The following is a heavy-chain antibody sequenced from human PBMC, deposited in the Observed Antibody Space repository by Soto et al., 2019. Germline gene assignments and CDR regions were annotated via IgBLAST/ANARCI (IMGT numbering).Heavy chain of an antibody. J-gene: IGHJ4*02. Sequence: ASVKVSCKASGGTFSSYAISWVRQAPGQGLEWMGWISAYNGNTQYAQKLQGRVTMTTDTSTRTAYMELRSLRSDDTAVYYCARDNSGDFWSGYSHYYFDYWGQGTLVTVSS. CDR3: ARDNSGDFWSGYSHYYFDY. CDR2: ISAYNGNT. D-gene: IGHD3-3*01. CDR1: GGTFSSYA. V-gene: IGHV1-18*01.